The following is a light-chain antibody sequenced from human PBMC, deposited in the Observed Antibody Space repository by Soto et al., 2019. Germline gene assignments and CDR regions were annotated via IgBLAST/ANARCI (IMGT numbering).Light chain of an antibody. J-gene: IGLJ1*01. V-gene: IGLV2-14*01. Sequence: QSALTQPASVSGSPGQWFAISCTGTRSDVGAYNYVSWYQQHTGKAPKLMISEVTNRPSGDSDRFFGSMSGNTASLTISGLKAEDEADDYCSSFTSRFTFVFGTGTKLTVL. CDR3: SSFTSRFTFV. CDR2: EVT. CDR1: RSDVGAYNY.